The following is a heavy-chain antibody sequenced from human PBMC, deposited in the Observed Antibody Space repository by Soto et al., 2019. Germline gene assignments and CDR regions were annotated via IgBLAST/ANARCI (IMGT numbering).Heavy chain of an antibody. D-gene: IGHD4-17*01. Sequence: GGSLRLSCAASGFTFDDFAMCWVRQVPGRGLEWISLVNWDGDTTFYADSVKGRFIISRDNSKNSVYLQMNSLRSEDSAMYYCAKGATVTTHYQYYGMDVWGQGTTVTVSS. V-gene: IGHV3-43D*04. CDR2: VNWDGDTT. CDR3: AKGATVTTHYQYYGMDV. J-gene: IGHJ6*02. CDR1: GFTFDDFA.